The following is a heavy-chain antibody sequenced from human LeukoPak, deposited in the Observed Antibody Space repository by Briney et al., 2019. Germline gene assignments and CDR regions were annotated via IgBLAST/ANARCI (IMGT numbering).Heavy chain of an antibody. V-gene: IGHV1-46*01. CDR3: ARDLRTTVVTTPGGY. CDR1: GYTFTSYY. D-gene: IGHD4-23*01. CDR2: INPSGGST. J-gene: IGHJ4*02. Sequence: ASVKVSCKASGYTFTSYYMHWVRQAPGQGLEWMGIINPSGGSTSYAQKFQGRVTMTRDTSTSTVYMELSSLRSEDTAVYYCARDLRTTVVTTPGGYWGQGTLVTVSS.